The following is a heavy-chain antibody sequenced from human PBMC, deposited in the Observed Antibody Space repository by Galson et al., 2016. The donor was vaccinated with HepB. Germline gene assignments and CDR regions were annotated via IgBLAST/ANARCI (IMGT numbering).Heavy chain of an antibody. CDR2: INPSGGST. V-gene: IGHV1-46*01. J-gene: IGHJ6*02. CDR3: ARDGIAAAGTFMIYYYYGMDV. Sequence: SVKVSCKASGYTFTSYYMHWVRQAPGQGLEWMGIINPSGGSTSYAQKFQGRVTMTRDTSTSTVYMELSSLRSEDTAVYYCARDGIAAAGTFMIYYYYGMDVWGQGTTVTVSS. CDR1: GYTFTSYY. D-gene: IGHD6-13*01.